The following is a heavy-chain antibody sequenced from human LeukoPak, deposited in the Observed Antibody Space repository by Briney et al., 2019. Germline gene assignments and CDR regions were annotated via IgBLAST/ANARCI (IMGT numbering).Heavy chain of an antibody. CDR1: GLTFSSYA. CDR3: AKVGFSEMEWLLYSDH. V-gene: IGHV3-23*01. D-gene: IGHD3-3*01. CDR2: ISGSSGHT. J-gene: IGHJ4*02. Sequence: PGGSLRLSCAASGLTFSSYAMSWVRQAPGRGLEWVSAISGSSGHTYYADSVKGRFTISRDNSENTLYLQMNSLRAEDTAVYYCAKVGFSEMEWLLYSDHWGQGTLVTVSS.